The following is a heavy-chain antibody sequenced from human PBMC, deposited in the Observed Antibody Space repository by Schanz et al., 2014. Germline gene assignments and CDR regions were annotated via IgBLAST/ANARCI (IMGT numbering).Heavy chain of an antibody. J-gene: IGHJ2*01. Sequence: VQLVESGGGLVQPGGSLRLSCAASGFPFSDYFMAWIRQPPGRGLEWVSYIGNGGVTIYYADSVKGRFTISRDNTKNSLFLQLNSRRADDTAVYYCARNRGSGGQNWYFDLWGRGTLVTVSS. D-gene: IGHD1-26*01. CDR1: GFPFSDYF. V-gene: IGHV3-11*01. CDR2: IGNGGVTI. CDR3: ARNRGSGGQNWYFDL.